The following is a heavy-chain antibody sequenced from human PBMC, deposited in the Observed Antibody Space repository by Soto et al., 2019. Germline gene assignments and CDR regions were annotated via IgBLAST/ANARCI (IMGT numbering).Heavy chain of an antibody. CDR3: ARGPGARISTSKRPVRLFDY. CDR2: INHSGST. J-gene: IGHJ4*02. D-gene: IGHD3-10*01. Sequence: PSETLSLTCAVYGGSFSGYYSIWIRRPPGKGLEWIGEINHSGSTNYNPSLKSRVTISVDTSKNQFSLKLSSVTAADTAVYYCARGPGARISTSKRPVRLFDYWGQGTLVTVSS. V-gene: IGHV4-34*01. CDR1: GGSFSGYY.